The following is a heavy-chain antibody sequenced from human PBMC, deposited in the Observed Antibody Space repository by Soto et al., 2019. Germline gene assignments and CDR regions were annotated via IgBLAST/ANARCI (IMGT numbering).Heavy chain of an antibody. CDR2: ISAYNGNT. CDR3: ARDGVGYCISTSCLNWFDP. V-gene: IGHV1-18*01. J-gene: IGHJ5*02. D-gene: IGHD2-2*03. CDR1: GYTFTSYG. Sequence: QVQLVKSGAEMKKPGASVKVSCKASGYTFTSYGITWVRQAPGQGLEWMGWISAYNGNTNYAQKLQGRVTMTTDTSTSTAYMELMSLRSDDTAVYYCARDGVGYCISTSCLNWFDPWGQGPLVTVSS.